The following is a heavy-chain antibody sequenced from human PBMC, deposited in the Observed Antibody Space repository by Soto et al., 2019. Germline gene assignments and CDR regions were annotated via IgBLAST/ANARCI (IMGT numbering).Heavy chain of an antibody. CDR2: MFHSGSS. CDR3: ARELHYYGSGSLDS. V-gene: IGHV4-38-2*02. Sequence: SGALSLTGMVSDYSISSGYYWAWVRQSPGRGLEWIGSMFHSGSSYSNPSLKIRVTISVDTSKIQFSLKLNSVTAADTAVYYCARELHYYGSGSLDSWGQGTLVTVSS. D-gene: IGHD3-10*01. J-gene: IGHJ4*02. CDR1: DYSISSGYY.